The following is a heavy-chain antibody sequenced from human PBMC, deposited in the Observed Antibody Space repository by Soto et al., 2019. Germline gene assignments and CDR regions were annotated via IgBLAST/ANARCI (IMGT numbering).Heavy chain of an antibody. V-gene: IGHV3-11*06. D-gene: IGHD2-15*01. CDR1: GFTFGDSY. Sequence: PGGSLRLSCAGSGFTFGDSYMSWIRQAPGKGLEWLSYISPGSRYPAYADSVKGRFTISRDNAKRSLYLQMMSLTAEDTAIYYCVRGGGGGLFDPWGQGAMVTVSS. J-gene: IGHJ5*02. CDR3: VRGGGGGLFDP. CDR2: ISPGSRYP.